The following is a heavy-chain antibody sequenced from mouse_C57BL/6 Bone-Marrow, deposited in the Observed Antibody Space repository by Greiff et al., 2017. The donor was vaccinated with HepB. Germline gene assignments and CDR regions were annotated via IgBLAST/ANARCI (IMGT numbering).Heavy chain of an antibody. J-gene: IGHJ4*01. D-gene: IGHD2-5*01. CDR3: AKRSNFYSNYAMDY. Sequence: QVQLQQSGPGLVQPSQSLSITCTVSGFSLPSYGVHWVRQSPGKGLEWLGVIWRGGSTDYNAAFMSRLSITKDNSKSQVFFKMNSLQADDTAIYYCAKRSNFYSNYAMDYWGQGTSVTVSS. V-gene: IGHV2-5*01. CDR1: GFSLPSYG. CDR2: IWRGGST.